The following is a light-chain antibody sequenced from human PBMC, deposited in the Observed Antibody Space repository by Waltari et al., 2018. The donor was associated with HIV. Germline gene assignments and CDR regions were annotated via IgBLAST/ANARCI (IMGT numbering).Light chain of an antibody. CDR3: QVWDTNSDHRV. V-gene: IGLV3-21*02. CDR2: DDI. CDR1: NIGNRR. J-gene: IGLJ2*01. Sequence: SSVLTQTPSASVAPAQTARITCGGDNIGNRRVNWYQQKPGQAPVLVAYDDIDRPSGIPERFSGSRSGNTATLTISRVEVGDEDDYYCQVWDTNSDHRVFGGGTKLTVL.